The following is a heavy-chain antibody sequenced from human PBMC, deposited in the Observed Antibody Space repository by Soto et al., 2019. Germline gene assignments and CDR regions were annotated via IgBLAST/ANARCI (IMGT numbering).Heavy chain of an antibody. V-gene: IGHV6-1*01. CDR3: ARPATEYYNSCGYPAGPYNWFAP. CDR1: GDSVSSNSAA. D-gene: IGHD3-22*01. CDR2: TYYRSKWYN. Sequence: SPTLSLTCAISGDSVSSNSAAWNWIRQSPARGLEWLGRTYYRSKWYNDYAVSVKSRITINPDTSKNQFSLQLNSVTPDDTDVYYCARPATEYYNSCGYPAGPYNWFAPRRHGTPVTVSS. J-gene: IGHJ5*02.